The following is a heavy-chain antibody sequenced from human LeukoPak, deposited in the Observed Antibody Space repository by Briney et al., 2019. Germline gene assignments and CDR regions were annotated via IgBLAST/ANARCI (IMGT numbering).Heavy chain of an antibody. J-gene: IGHJ6*03. CDR2: INHSGST. Sequence: PSETLSLTCAVYGGSFSGYYWSWIRQPPGKGLEWIGEINHSGSTNYNPSLKSRVTISVDTSKNQFSLKLSSVTAADTAVYYCARGFRGSGSYYLLRYYYMDVWGKGTTVTVSS. CDR3: ARGFRGSGSYYLLRYYYMDV. V-gene: IGHV4-34*01. D-gene: IGHD3-10*01. CDR1: GGSFSGYY.